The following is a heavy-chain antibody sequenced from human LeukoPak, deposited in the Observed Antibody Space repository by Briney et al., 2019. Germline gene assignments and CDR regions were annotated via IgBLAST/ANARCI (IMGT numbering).Heavy chain of an antibody. V-gene: IGHV1-2*02. Sequence: ASMKVSCKASGYTFTGYYMHWVRQAPGQGLEWMGWINPNSGGTNYAQKFQGRVTMTRDMSTSTVYMELSSLRAEDTAVYYCARDLTMRNRGFDYWGQGTLVTVSS. CDR2: INPNSGGT. D-gene: IGHD3-22*01. CDR1: GYTFTGYY. J-gene: IGHJ4*02. CDR3: ARDLTMRNRGFDY.